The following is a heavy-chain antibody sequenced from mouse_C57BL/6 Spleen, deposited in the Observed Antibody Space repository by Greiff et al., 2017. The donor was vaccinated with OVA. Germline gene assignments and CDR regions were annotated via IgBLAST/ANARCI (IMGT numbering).Heavy chain of an antibody. CDR3: GRGWLLDY. CDR1: GYTFTDHI. J-gene: IGHJ2*01. CDR2: IYPVSGET. Sequence: VQLQQSGAELASPGASVTLSCKASGYTFTDHIMNWVKKRPGQGLEWIGRIYPVSGETNYNQKFVGKATFSVDRSSITVYMVLNSMTSEDPAVYDNGRGWLLDYWGQGTTLTVSS. V-gene: IGHV1-11*01. D-gene: IGHD2-3*01.